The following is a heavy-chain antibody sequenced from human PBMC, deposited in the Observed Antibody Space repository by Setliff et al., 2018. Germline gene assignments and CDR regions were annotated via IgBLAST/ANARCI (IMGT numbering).Heavy chain of an antibody. J-gene: IGHJ4*02. D-gene: IGHD2-2*01. V-gene: IGHV4-39*06. CDR2: VYYSGTA. CDR3: ARLSCSSNSCPFDY. Sequence: PSETLSLTCSVSDGSMTSGSYYWGWIRQPPGKGLEWIGSVYYSGTAYYNPSLKSRLYMSVDTSKNQFTLKVISVTAADTAVYYCARLSCSSNSCPFDYWGQGTLVTVSS. CDR1: DGSMTSGSYY.